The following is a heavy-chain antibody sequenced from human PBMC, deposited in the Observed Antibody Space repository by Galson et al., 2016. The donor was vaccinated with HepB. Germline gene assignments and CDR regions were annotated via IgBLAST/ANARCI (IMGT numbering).Heavy chain of an antibody. CDR1: GFAFGTYA. CDR2: IGPDGTRA. Sequence: SLRLSCAASGFAFGTYAMSWVRQAPGKGLEWVAGIGPDGTRAHYADSVKGRFTISRDNFKNTLSLQINNLGGEDTAVYYCAKVRGGRVYFYVMDVWGQGTTVIVSS. D-gene: IGHD3-10*01. CDR3: AKVRGGRVYFYVMDV. V-gene: IGHV3-23*01. J-gene: IGHJ6*02.